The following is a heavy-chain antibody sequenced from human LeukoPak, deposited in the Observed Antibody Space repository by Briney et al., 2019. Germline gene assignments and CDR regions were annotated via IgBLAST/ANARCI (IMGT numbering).Heavy chain of an antibody. CDR3: ARLGDNTAFDY. Sequence: GESLKISCKGSGYSFTNYWIGWVRQMPGKGLEWMGIIYPGDSDTRYSLSFQGQVTFSADKSISTAYLQWSSLKASDTAMYYCARLGDNTAFDYWGQGTLVPVSS. CDR1: GYSFTNYW. J-gene: IGHJ4*02. D-gene: IGHD5-18*01. CDR2: IYPGDSDT. V-gene: IGHV5-51*01.